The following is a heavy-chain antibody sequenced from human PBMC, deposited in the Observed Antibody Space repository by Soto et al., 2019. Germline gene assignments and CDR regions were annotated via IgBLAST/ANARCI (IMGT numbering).Heavy chain of an antibody. V-gene: IGHV1-24*01. D-gene: IGHD2-8*01. Sequence: ASVKVSCQVSGYTLTELSMHWVRQVPGKGLEWMGGFDPEDGETIYAQKFQGRVTMTEDTSTDTAYMELSSLRSEDTAVYYCATDLPAPLMVYARNYWGQGTLVTVSS. CDR3: ATDLPAPLMVYARNY. CDR2: FDPEDGET. J-gene: IGHJ4*02. CDR1: GYTLTELS.